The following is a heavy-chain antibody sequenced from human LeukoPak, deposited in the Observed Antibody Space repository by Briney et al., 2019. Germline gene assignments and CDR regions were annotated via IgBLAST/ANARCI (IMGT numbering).Heavy chain of an antibody. CDR3: ARDGTYRSGWYDIFDD. D-gene: IGHD6-19*01. CDR1: GFTFSSYA. J-gene: IGHJ4*02. V-gene: IGHV3-30-3*01. CDR2: ISYDGSNK. Sequence: GGSLRLSCAASGFTFSSYAMHWVRQAPGKGLEWVAVISYDGSNKYYADSVKGRFTISRDNSKNTLYLQMNSLRAEDTAVYYCARDGTYRSGWYDIFDDWGQGSLVTAS.